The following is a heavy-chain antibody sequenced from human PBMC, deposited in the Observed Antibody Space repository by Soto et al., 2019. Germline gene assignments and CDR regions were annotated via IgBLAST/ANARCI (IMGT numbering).Heavy chain of an antibody. J-gene: IGHJ4*02. CDR1: GFTFGDYA. V-gene: IGHV3-49*03. D-gene: IGHD6-13*01. CDR3: TRVMYSSSWHSDY. Sequence: LSCTASGFTFGDYAMSWFRQAPGKGLEWVGFIRSKAYGGTTEYAASVKGRFTISRDDSKSIAYLQMNSLKTEDTAVYYCTRVMYSSSWHSDYWGRGTLVTVSS. CDR2: IRSKAYGGTT.